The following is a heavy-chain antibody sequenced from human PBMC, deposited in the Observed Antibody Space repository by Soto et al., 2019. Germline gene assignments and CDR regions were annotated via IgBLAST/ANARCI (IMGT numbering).Heavy chain of an antibody. V-gene: IGHV5-51*01. J-gene: IGHJ6*02. CDR3: ARNISNFRYYYYGMDV. CDR2: IYPGDSDT. Sequence: RGESLKISCKGSGYTFTDYWIGWVRQLPGKGLEWMGIIYPGDSDTRYSPSFQGHVTITVDKSTSTAYLQWNTLKASDTAMYYCARNISNFRYYYYGMDVWRQETRVRVSS. D-gene: IGHD4-4*01. CDR1: GYTFTDYW.